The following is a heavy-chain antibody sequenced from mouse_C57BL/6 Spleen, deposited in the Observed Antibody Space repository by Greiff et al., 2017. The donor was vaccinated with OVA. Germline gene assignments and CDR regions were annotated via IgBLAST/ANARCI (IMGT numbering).Heavy chain of an antibody. V-gene: IGHV1-53*01. D-gene: IGHD3-2*02. CDR2: INPSNGGT. Sequence: VQLQQPGTELVKPGASVKLSCKASGYTFTSYWMNWVKQRPGQGLEWIGNINPSNGGTNYNEKFKSKATLTVDKSSITAYMQLSSLTSEDSAVYYCARCPLRLYFDYWGQGTTLTVSS. J-gene: IGHJ2*01. CDR1: GYTFTSYW. CDR3: ARCPLRLYFDY.